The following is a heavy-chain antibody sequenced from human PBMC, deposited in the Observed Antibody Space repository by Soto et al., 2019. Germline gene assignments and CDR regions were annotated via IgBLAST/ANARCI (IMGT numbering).Heavy chain of an antibody. CDR3: ARGSGPNAAFEI. J-gene: IGHJ3*02. D-gene: IGHD2-15*01. Sequence: QVQLQESGPGLVKPSETLSLTCTVSGGSVSSGSYYWSWIRQPPGKGLEWIGYIYYSGSTNYNPSLKSRGTISVDTSKNQFSLKLSSATAADTAVYYCARGSGPNAAFEIWGQGTMVTVSS. V-gene: IGHV4-61*01. CDR2: IYYSGST. CDR1: GGSVSSGSYY.